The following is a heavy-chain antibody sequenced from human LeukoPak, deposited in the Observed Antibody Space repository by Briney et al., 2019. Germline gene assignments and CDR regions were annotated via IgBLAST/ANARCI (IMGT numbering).Heavy chain of an antibody. D-gene: IGHD2-8*02. CDR2: IKQDGSVK. Sequence: PGGSLRLSCAASGFTFSTYRMSWVRQAPGKGLDWVANIKQDGSVKYYVDSVKGRFTISRDNAKNSLYLQMNSLRAEDTAVYYCTREKLDTRGYIDFWGQGALVTVSS. J-gene: IGHJ4*02. V-gene: IGHV3-7*01. CDR3: TREKLDTRGYIDF. CDR1: GFTFSTYR.